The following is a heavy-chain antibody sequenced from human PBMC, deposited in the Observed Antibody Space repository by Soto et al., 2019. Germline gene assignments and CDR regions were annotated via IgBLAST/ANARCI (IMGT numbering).Heavy chain of an antibody. J-gene: IGHJ4*02. CDR2: ISYDGSNK. CDR1: GFTFSHYG. CDR3: GRYGGKFQGAIGH. D-gene: IGHD1-26*01. Sequence: QVQLVESGGGVVQPGRSLRLSCAASGFTFSHYGIHWVRQAPGKGLEWLAVISYDGSNKHYADSVKGRFTVSRDNSKNPLYLQMNRLGAEDTAVSFCGRYGGKFQGAIGHWGQGTLVTVSS. V-gene: IGHV3-30*03.